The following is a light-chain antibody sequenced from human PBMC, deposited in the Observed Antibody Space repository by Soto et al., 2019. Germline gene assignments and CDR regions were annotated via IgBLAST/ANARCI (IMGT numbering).Light chain of an antibody. CDR3: QQYGSSPSLT. Sequence: EIVLTQSPGTLSLSPGERATLSCKASQSVSSSYLAWYRQKPGQAPRLLIHGASSRATGIPDRVSGSGSGTDSTLTISRLEPEDFAVYYCQQYGSSPSLTFGQGTRLDIK. CDR2: GAS. CDR1: QSVSSSY. V-gene: IGKV3-20*01. J-gene: IGKJ5*01.